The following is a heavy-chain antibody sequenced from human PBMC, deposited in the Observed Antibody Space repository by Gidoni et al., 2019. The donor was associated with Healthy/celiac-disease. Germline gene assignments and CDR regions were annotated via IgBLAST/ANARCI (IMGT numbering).Heavy chain of an antibody. J-gene: IGHJ5*02. D-gene: IGHD2-2*01. V-gene: IGHV3-33*01. CDR1: GFTFSSYG. CDR2: IWYDGSNK. Sequence: GFTFSSYGMHWVRQAPGKGLEWVAVIWYDGSNKYYADSVKGRFTISRDNSKNTLYLQMNSLRAEDTAVYYCARDLRSCSSTSCLPNWFDPWGQGTLVTVSS. CDR3: ARDLRSCSSTSCLPNWFDP.